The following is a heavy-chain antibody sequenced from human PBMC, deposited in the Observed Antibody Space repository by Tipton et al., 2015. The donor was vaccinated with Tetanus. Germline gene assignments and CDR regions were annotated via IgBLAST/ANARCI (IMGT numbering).Heavy chain of an antibody. D-gene: IGHD3-3*01. CDR2: FDPEDGET. CDR1: GYTLTELS. V-gene: IGHV1-24*01. CDR3: ATGPLDFWSGYYYIGMDV. Sequence: QLVQSGAEVKKPGASVKVSCKVSGYTLTELSMHWVRQAPGKGLEWMGGFDPEDGETIYAQKFQGRVTMTEDTSTDTAYMKLSSLRSEDTAVYYCATGPLDFWSGYYYIGMDVWGQGTTVTGSS. J-gene: IGHJ6*02.